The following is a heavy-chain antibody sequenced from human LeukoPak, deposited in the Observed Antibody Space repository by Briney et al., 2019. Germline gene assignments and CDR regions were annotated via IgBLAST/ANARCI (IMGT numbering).Heavy chain of an antibody. CDR2: ICWDGGST. D-gene: IGHD3-9*01. Sequence: PGGSLRLSCAASGFTFDDYAMHWVRQAPGKGLEWFSLICWDGGSTYYADSVKGRFTISRDNSKTSLYLQMNSLRAEDTALYYCAKDSGSDILTGYYNPYYYYYMDVWGKGTTVTVSS. J-gene: IGHJ6*03. CDR1: GFTFDDYA. CDR3: AKDSGSDILTGYYNPYYYYYMDV. V-gene: IGHV3-43D*03.